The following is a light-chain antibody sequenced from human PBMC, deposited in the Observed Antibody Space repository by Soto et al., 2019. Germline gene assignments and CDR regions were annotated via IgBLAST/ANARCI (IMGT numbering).Light chain of an antibody. V-gene: IGKV3-20*01. Sequence: IVLTQSPGTLSLSPGERATLSCRASQSISSDSLAWYQHKPGQPPRLLIYATSSRATGIPDRFSGSGSGTAFTLPLSSLEPEDFAVYYCQHNTFGQGTKLEI. J-gene: IGKJ2*01. CDR3: QHNT. CDR2: ATS. CDR1: QSISSDS.